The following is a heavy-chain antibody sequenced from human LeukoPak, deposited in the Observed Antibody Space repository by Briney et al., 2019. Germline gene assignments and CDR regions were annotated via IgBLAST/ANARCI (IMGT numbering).Heavy chain of an antibody. CDR1: GYTFTSYD. D-gene: IGHD3-16*01. J-gene: IGHJ3*02. V-gene: IGHV1-2*02. CDR2: INPNSGGT. Sequence: ASVKVSCKASGYTFTSYDINWVRQATGQGLEWMGWINPNSGGTNYAQKFQGRVTMTRDTSISTAYMELSRLRSDDTAVYYCASNMITFGGVRAFDIWGQGTMVTVSS. CDR3: ASNMITFGGVRAFDI.